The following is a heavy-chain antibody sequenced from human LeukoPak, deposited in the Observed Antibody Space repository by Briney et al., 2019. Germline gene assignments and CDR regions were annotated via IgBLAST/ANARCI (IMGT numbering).Heavy chain of an antibody. D-gene: IGHD1-1*01. CDR2: IKVDGSEK. V-gene: IGHV3-7*01. CDR1: GFTFSTFW. Sequence: GGSLRLSCAASGFTFSTFWMSWVRQAPGKGLEWVANIKVDGSEKYYVDSMKGRFTVSRDNAKNSLYLQMDSLRAEDRAVYYCARGGTFVSDYWGQGTLVTVSS. J-gene: IGHJ4*02. CDR3: ARGGTFVSDY.